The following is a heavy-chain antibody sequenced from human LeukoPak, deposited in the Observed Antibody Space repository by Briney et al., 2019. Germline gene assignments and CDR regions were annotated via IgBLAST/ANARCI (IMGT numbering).Heavy chain of an antibody. J-gene: IGHJ4*02. CDR3: AKAPSGYDFHY. Sequence: GGSLRLSCAASGFTFSIYAMTWVRQAPGKGLEWVSAISGSGGSTYYTDSVKGRFTISRDNSKNTLYLEMNSLRAEDTAVYYCAKAPSGYDFHYWGQGTLVTVSS. D-gene: IGHD5-12*01. CDR1: GFTFSIYA. CDR2: ISGSGGST. V-gene: IGHV3-23*01.